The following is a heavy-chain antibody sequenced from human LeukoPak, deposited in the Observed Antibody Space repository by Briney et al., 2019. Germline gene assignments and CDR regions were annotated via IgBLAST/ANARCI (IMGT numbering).Heavy chain of an antibody. D-gene: IGHD4-23*01. J-gene: IGHJ5*02. CDR1: GFTFSNYT. V-gene: IGHV3-30-3*01. Sequence: GGSLRLSCAASGFTFSNYTIHWVRQAPGKGLEWVAVISYDGSNKNYADSVKGRFTISRDNSKNTLYLQMNSLRAEDTAVYYCARDIGGGNSNWFDPWGQGTLVTVSS. CDR2: ISYDGSNK. CDR3: ARDIGGGNSNWFDP.